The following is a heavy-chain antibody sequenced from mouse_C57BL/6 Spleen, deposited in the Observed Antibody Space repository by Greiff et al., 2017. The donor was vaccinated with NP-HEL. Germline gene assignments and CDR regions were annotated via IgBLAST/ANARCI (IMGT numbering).Heavy chain of an antibody. V-gene: IGHV1-53*01. J-gene: IGHJ2*01. Sequence: QVHVKQPGTELVKPGASVKLSCKASGYTFTSYWMHWVKQRPGQGLEWIGNINPSNGGTNYNEKFKSKATLTVDKSSSTAYMQLSSLTSEDSAVYYCARDGPRNYFDYWGQGTTLTVSS. CDR1: GYTFTSYW. D-gene: IGHD2-3*01. CDR3: ARDGPRNYFDY. CDR2: INPSNGGT.